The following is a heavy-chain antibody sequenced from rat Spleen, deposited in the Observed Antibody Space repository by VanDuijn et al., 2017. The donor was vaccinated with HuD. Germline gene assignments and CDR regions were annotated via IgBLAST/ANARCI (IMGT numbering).Heavy chain of an antibody. CDR1: GFTFSNYD. CDR2: VSFDGSST. Sequence: EVQLVESGGGLVQPGRSMKLSCVVSGFTFSNYDMAWVRQAPAKGPEWVASVSFDGSSTNYRDSVKGRFTISRDNAKSTLYLQMNSLRSEDTATYYCTTENYWFAYWGQGTLVTVSS. J-gene: IGHJ3*01. V-gene: IGHV5-20*01. CDR3: TTENYWFAY. D-gene: IGHD1-10*01.